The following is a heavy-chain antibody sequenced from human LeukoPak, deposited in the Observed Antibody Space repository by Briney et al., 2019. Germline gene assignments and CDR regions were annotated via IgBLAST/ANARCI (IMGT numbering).Heavy chain of an antibody. CDR3: ARDPYSGSYGDYYYYYMDV. D-gene: IGHD1-26*01. Sequence: GGSLRLSCVASGFTFSTYNMNWVRQAPGKGLEWVSSITSSSSYIYYADSVKGRFTISRDNAKNSLYLQMNSLRDEDTAVYYCARDPYSGSYGDYYYYYMDVWGKGTAVTISS. V-gene: IGHV3-21*01. CDR1: GFTFSTYN. CDR2: ITSSSSYI. J-gene: IGHJ6*03.